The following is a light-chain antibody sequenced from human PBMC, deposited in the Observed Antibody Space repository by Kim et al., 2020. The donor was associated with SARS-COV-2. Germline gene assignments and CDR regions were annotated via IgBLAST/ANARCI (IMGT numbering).Light chain of an antibody. CDR3: QQYNGYSWS. CDR2: DAS. Sequence: ASVGDRVTITCRASQSISSWLAWYQQKPGKAPKLLIYDASSLESGVPSRFSGSGSGTEFTLTISSLQPDDVATYYCQQYNGYSWSFGQGTKVDIK. J-gene: IGKJ1*01. CDR1: QSISSW. V-gene: IGKV1-5*01.